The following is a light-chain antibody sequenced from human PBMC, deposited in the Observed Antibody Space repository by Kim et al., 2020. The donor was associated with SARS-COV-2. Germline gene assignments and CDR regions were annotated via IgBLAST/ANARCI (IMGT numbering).Light chain of an antibody. CDR2: DIS. CDR1: SSDIGSYDY. J-gene: IGLJ1*01. CDR3: SSYSVTSTFV. V-gene: IGLV2-14*03. Sequence: GQAITISCSGSSSDIGSYDYVSWYQQHPGEPPKLLIFDISDRPSGISSRFSGSKSGNRASLTISDLQAEDEADYYCSSYSVTSTFVFGPGTKVTVL.